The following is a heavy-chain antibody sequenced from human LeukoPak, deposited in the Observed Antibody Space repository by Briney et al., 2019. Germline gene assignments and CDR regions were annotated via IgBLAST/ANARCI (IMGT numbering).Heavy chain of an antibody. J-gene: IGHJ6*03. CDR3: ARSAYYDILAGYLFYYMDV. V-gene: IGHV1-2*02. Sequence: ASVKVSCKASGYTFTGYYMHWVRQAPGQGLEWMGWINPNSGGTNYAQKFQGRVTMTRDTSISTAYMELSRLRSDDTAVYYCARSAYYDILAGYLFYYMDVWGKGTTVTVSS. CDR1: GYTFTGYY. CDR2: INPNSGGT. D-gene: IGHD3-9*01.